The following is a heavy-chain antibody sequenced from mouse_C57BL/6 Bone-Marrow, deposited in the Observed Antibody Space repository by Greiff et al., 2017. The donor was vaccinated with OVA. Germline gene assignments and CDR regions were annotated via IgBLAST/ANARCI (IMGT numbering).Heavy chain of an antibody. V-gene: IGHV1-18*01. CDR2: INPNNGGT. J-gene: IGHJ3*01. D-gene: IGHD3-2*02. Sequence: EVKLMESGPELVKPGASVKIPCKASGYTFTDYNMDWVKQSHGKSLAWIGDINPNNGGTIYNQKFKGKATLTVDKSSSTAYMELRSLTSEDTAVYYCARSGAQAIAYWGQGTLVTVSA. CDR3: ARSGAQAIAY. CDR1: GYTFTDYN.